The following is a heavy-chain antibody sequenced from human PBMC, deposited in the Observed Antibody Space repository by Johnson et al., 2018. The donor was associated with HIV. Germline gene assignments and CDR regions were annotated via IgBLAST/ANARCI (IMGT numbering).Heavy chain of an antibody. CDR1: GFTVSSNY. Sequence: VQLVESGGGLIQPGGSLRLSCAASGFTVSSNYMSWVRQAPGKGLEWVSVISGSGGSTYYADSVKGRFTISRDNSKNTLYLQMNSLRAEDTAVYYCAKADHSSGWYLAFDIWGQGTMVTVSS. D-gene: IGHD6-19*01. V-gene: IGHV3-23*04. J-gene: IGHJ3*02. CDR2: ISGSGGST. CDR3: AKADHSSGWYLAFDI.